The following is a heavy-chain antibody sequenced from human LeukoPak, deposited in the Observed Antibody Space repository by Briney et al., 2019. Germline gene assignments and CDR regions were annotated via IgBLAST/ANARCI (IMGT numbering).Heavy chain of an antibody. Sequence: GASVKVSCKASGYTFTSYAMNWVRQAPGQGLEWMGWINTNTGNPTYAQGFTGRFVFSLDTSVSTAYLQISSLKAEDTAVYYCARGDKEGYFWSGSRKPRIFDPWGQGTLVTVSS. D-gene: IGHD3-3*01. CDR1: GYTFTSYA. J-gene: IGHJ5*02. CDR3: ARGDKEGYFWSGSRKPRIFDP. CDR2: INTNTGNP. V-gene: IGHV7-4-1*02.